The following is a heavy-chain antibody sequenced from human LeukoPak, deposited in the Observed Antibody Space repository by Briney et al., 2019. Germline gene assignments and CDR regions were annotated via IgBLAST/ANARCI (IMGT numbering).Heavy chain of an antibody. CDR3: ATYNRKDAFDF. V-gene: IGHV3-15*01. CDR1: GFTFSNYA. J-gene: IGHJ3*01. D-gene: IGHD1-1*01. Sequence: GGSLRLSCAASGFTFSNYAIHWIRQAPGKGLEWVGRIKSTTSGGTTDYAAPVKGRFSISRDDSKNMLYLQMNSLKTEDTAVYHCATYNRKDAFDFWGRGTMVTVSS. CDR2: IKSTTSGGTT.